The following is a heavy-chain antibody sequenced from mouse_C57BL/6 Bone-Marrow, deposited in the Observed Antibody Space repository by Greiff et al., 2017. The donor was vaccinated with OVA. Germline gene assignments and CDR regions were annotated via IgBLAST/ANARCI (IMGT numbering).Heavy chain of an antibody. Sequence: VQLQQSGPGLVQPSQSLSITCTVSGFSLTSYGVHWVRQSPGKGLEWLGVIWSGGSTDYNAAFISRLSISKDNSKSQVFFKMNSLQADDTAIDYCARKDYYGNHFAYWGQGTLVTVSA. J-gene: IGHJ3*01. V-gene: IGHV2-2*01. CDR2: IWSGGST. CDR3: ARKDYYGNHFAY. CDR1: GFSLTSYG. D-gene: IGHD2-1*01.